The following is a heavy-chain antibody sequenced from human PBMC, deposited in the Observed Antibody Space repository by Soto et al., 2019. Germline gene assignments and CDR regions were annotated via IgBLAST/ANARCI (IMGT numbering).Heavy chain of an antibody. J-gene: IGHJ4*02. CDR1: GFTFSNYG. D-gene: IGHD3-22*01. V-gene: IGHV3-30*18. Sequence: GGSLRLSCGDSGFTFSNYGMHWVRQAPGKGLEWVAGISYDGSNKHYADSAEGRFTISRDNSKSTVYLQMNSLRAEDTAIYYCAKDTYYYDSSGYYVFDYWGQGALVTSPQ. CDR3: AKDTYYYDSSGYYVFDY. CDR2: ISYDGSNK.